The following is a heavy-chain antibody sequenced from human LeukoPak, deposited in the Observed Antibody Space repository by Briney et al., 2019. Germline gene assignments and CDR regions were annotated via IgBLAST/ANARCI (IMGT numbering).Heavy chain of an antibody. CDR1: GFTFSSYA. J-gene: IGHJ3*02. Sequence: PGGSLRLSCAASGFTFSSYAVSWVRQAPGKGLEWVSAISGSGGSTYYADSVKGRFTISRDNSKNTLYLQMNSLRAEDTAVYYCAKDHSTTIFGVVIGAFDIWGQGTMVTVSS. CDR3: AKDHSTTIFGVVIGAFDI. D-gene: IGHD3-3*01. V-gene: IGHV3-23*01. CDR2: ISGSGGST.